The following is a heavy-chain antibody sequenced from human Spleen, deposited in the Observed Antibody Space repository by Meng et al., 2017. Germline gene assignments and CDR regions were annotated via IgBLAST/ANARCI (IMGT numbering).Heavy chain of an antibody. D-gene: IGHD2-21*02. CDR1: GFTFDDYD. Sequence: GESLKISCAASGFTFDDYDMNWVRQAPGKGLEWVAVIWYDGSNKYYADSVKGRFTISRDNSKNTLYLQMNSLRAEDTAVYYCARDVRAYCGGDCYFDYWGQGTLVTVSS. CDR3: ARDVRAYCGGDCYFDY. J-gene: IGHJ4*02. CDR2: IWYDGSNK. V-gene: IGHV3-33*08.